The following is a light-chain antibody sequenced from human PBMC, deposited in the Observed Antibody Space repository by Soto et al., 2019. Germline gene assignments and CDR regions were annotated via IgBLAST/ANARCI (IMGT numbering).Light chain of an antibody. V-gene: IGKV3-15*01. CDR1: QSVGSN. J-gene: IGKJ3*01. CDR2: GAS. Sequence: ERVMTQSPAPLSVSPGERATLSCRASQSVGSNLAWYQQKPGQAPRLLIFGASSRATGVPARFRGSGSGTEVTLTNNSPQSEDFAVYSCQQHDNLPLTFGPGTEVDIK. CDR3: QQHDNLPLT.